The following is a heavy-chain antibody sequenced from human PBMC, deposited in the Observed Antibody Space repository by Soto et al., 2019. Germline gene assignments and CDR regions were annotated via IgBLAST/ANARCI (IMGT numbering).Heavy chain of an antibody. D-gene: IGHD6-13*01. J-gene: IGHJ5*02. CDR3: ARHPERIAQIGWFDP. CDR1: GFTFSSYS. V-gene: IGHV3-48*01. Sequence: GGSLRLSSAASGFTFSSYSMNWVRQAPGKGLEWVSYISSSSTIYYADSVKGRFTISRDNAKNSLYLQMNSLRAEDTAVYYCARHPERIAQIGWFDPWGQGTLVTV. CDR2: ISSSSTI.